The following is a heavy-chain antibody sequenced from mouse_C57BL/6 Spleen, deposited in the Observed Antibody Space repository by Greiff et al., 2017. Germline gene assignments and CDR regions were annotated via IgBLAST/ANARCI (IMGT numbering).Heavy chain of an antibody. V-gene: IGHV7-3*01. CDR3: ARSGTFDY. D-gene: IGHD4-1*01. J-gene: IGHJ2*01. Sequence: EVQLVESGGGLVQPGGSLSLSCAASGFTFTDYYMSWVRQPPGKALEWLGFIRNKANGYTTEYSASVKGRFTISTEDSQTILYLQMNALRAEDSATYYCARSGTFDYWGQGTTLTVSS. CDR2: IRNKANGYTT. CDR1: GFTFTDYY.